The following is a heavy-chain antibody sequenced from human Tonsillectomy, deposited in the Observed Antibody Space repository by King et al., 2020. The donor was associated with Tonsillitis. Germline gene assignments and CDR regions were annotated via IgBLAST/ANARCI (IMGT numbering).Heavy chain of an antibody. Sequence: VQLVESGGGLVQPGGSLKLSCAASGFTFRGSAMHWVRQASGKGLEWVGRIRSKPNSYATAYAASGKGRFTMSRDDSKNTAYLQMNSLKTEDTAVYYCVRFAAPEYCDYGDDWGQGTLVTVPS. CDR2: IRSKPNSYAT. CDR1: GFTFRGSA. V-gene: IGHV3-73*02. J-gene: IGHJ4*02. CDR3: VRFAAPEYCDYGDD. D-gene: IGHD4-17*01.